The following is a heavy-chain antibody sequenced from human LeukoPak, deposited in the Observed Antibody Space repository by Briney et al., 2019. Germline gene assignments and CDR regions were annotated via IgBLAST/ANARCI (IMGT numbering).Heavy chain of an antibody. D-gene: IGHD3-10*01. CDR1: GFTFSSYS. J-gene: IGHJ4*02. V-gene: IGHV3-21*01. CDR3: AREITGGSGGN. CDR2: ISSSSSYI. Sequence: GGSLRLSCAASGFTFSSYSMNWVRQAPGKGLEWVSSISSSSSYIYYADSVKGRFTISRDNAKNSLYLQMDSLRAEDTAVYYCAREITGGSGGNWGQGTLVTVSS.